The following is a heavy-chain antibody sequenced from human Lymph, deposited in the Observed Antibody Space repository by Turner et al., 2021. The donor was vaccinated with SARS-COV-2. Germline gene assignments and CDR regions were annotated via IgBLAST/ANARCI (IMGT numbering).Heavy chain of an antibody. V-gene: IGHV3-21*01. J-gene: IGHJ6*02. CDR1: GFTFRSSR. D-gene: IGHD6-19*01. Sequence: EVQLVESGGGLVKPGGSLRLSCAASGFTFRSSRIHWVRQAPGKGLEWVSSISSSSTYIYYADSVKGRFTISRDNAKNSLYLQMNSLRAEDTAVYYCAGQAVAGTSLGYYYYGMDVWGQGTTVTVSS. CDR2: ISSSSTYI. CDR3: AGQAVAGTSLGYYYYGMDV.